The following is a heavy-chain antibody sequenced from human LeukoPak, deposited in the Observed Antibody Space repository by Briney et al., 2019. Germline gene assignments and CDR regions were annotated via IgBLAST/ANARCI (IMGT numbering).Heavy chain of an antibody. V-gene: IGHV3-23*01. J-gene: IGHJ4*02. CDR2: ISNSGGST. CDR1: GFTFTSYA. Sequence: GGSLRLSCAASGFTFTSYAMSWVRQAPGKGLEWVSGISNSGGSTYYADSVKGRFTISRDNSKNTLYLQMNSLRAEDAAVYYCAKEIAYYYDSSGYYNSWGQGTLVTVSS. CDR3: AKEIAYYYDSSGYYNS. D-gene: IGHD3-22*01.